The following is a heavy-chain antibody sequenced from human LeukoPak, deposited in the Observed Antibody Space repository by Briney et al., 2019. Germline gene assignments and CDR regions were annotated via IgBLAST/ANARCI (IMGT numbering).Heavy chain of an antibody. J-gene: IGHJ4*02. Sequence: GGSLRLSCAASGFKFSSYSMNWVRQTPGKGLEWVAFIRYDGNNKAYADSVKGRFAISRDNSKNTLYLQMSSLRADDTAVYFCARDDPNRGASDWGQGTLVIVSS. D-gene: IGHD1-14*01. CDR2: IRYDGNNK. CDR1: GFKFSSYS. V-gene: IGHV3-30*02. CDR3: ARDDPNRGASD.